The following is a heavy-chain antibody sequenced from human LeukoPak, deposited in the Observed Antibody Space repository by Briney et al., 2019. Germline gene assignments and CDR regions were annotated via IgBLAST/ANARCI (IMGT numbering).Heavy chain of an antibody. J-gene: IGHJ4*02. CDR2: INSDGSST. Sequence: PGGSLRLSCAASGFTFSSYWMHWVRQAPGKGLVWVSRINSDGSSTSYADSVKGRFTISSDNAKNTLYLQMNSLRAEDTAVYYCARSDSSGWYGFDYWGQGTLVTVSS. CDR3: ARSDSSGWYGFDY. CDR1: GFTFSSYW. D-gene: IGHD6-19*01. V-gene: IGHV3-74*01.